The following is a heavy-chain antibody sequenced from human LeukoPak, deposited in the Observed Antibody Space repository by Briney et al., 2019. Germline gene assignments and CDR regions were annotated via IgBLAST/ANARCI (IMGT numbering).Heavy chain of an antibody. CDR1: GYSISSGYY. V-gene: IGHV4-38-2*01. CDR3: ARAVGYCSSTSCWPY. Sequence: SETLSLTCAVSGYSISSGYYWGWIRQPPGKGLEWIGSIYHSGSTYYNPSLKSRVTISVDTSKNQFSLKLSSVTAADTAVYYCARAVGYCSSTSCWPYWGQGTLVTVSS. D-gene: IGHD2-2*01. CDR2: IYHSGST. J-gene: IGHJ4*02.